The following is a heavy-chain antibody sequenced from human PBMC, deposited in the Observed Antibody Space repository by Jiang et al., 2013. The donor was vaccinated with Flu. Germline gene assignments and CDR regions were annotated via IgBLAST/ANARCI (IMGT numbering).Heavy chain of an antibody. Sequence: VQLVESGGGVAQPGQSLRLSCAASGFIFSRYGMHWVRQAPGQGLEWVAVMWYDGKNRYYSDSVEGRFTISRDNSKNTLYLQMTSLHADDSAVYYCVRDNKYGMGSTRYFDLWGQGTPVTVSS. CDR3: VRDNKYGMGSTRYFDL. CDR2: MWYDGKNR. CDR1: GFIFSRYG. J-gene: IGHJ4*02. V-gene: IGHV3-33*08. D-gene: IGHD1-26*01.